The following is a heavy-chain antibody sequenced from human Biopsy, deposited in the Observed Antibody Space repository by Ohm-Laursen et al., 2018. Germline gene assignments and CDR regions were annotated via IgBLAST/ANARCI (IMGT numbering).Heavy chain of an antibody. Sequence: SDTLSLTCSVSGGSIISYYWTWIRQPPGKGLEWIGSIYNTETTFYNPSLKSRVTISIDTSTNQFSLKVSSVTAADTALYFCARHPTGFWFDPWGHGTLVTVSS. CDR1: GGSIISYY. V-gene: IGHV4-59*05. CDR3: ARHPTGFWFDP. J-gene: IGHJ5*02. CDR2: IYNTETT.